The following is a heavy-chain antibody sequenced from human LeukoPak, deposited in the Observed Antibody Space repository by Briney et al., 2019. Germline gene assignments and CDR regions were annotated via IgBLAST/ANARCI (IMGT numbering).Heavy chain of an antibody. CDR2: IKQDGSEK. D-gene: IGHD3-10*01. Sequence: PGGSLRLSCAASGVMFPSYWMTWVRQAPGKGLEWVASIKQDGSEKYYVDSVKGRFTISRDNAKDSVYLQMNSLRAEDTAVYYCARRHHFGFLDSWGQGNLVTVSS. V-gene: IGHV3-7*04. CDR1: GVMFPSYW. J-gene: IGHJ4*02. CDR3: ARRHHFGFLDS.